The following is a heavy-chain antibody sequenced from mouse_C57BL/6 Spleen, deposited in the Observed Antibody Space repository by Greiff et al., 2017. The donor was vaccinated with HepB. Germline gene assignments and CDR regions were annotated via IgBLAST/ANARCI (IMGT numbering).Heavy chain of an antibody. D-gene: IGHD3-2*02. Sequence: EVQLQQSGPELVKPGASVKISCKASGYTFTDYYMNWVKQSHGKSLEWIGDINPNNGGTSYNQKFKGKATLTVDKSSSTAYMELRSLTSEDSAVYYCATAQATDAMDYWGQGTSVTVSS. J-gene: IGHJ4*01. CDR3: ATAQATDAMDY. V-gene: IGHV1-26*01. CDR2: INPNNGGT. CDR1: GYTFTDYY.